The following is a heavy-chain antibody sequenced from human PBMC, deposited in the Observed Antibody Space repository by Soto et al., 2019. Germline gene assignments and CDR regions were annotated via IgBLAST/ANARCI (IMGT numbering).Heavy chain of an antibody. CDR3: ARGLGYCSSNSCQEGAFDI. CDR2: IIPIFGTA. Sequence: QVQLVQSGAEVKKPGSSVKVSCKASGGTFSSYAISWVRQAPGQGLEWMGGIIPIFGTANYAQKFQGRVTITADESTSTAYMELSSLRSEDTAVYYCARGLGYCSSNSCQEGAFDIWGQGTMVTVSS. CDR1: GGTFSSYA. D-gene: IGHD2-2*01. J-gene: IGHJ3*02. V-gene: IGHV1-69*01.